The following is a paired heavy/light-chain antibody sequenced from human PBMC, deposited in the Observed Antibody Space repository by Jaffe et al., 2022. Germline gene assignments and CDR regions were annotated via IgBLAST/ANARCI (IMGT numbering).Light chain of an antibody. CDR1: QDIGNN. CDR2: DAF. Sequence: DIQMTQSPSSLSAAVGDRVTISCQASQDIGNNLNWFQQKPGKAPKLLIYDAFTLETGVPSRFSGTASGTDFTFIITNLQPDDVATYYCQQYDDLPTFGQGTKVEIK. J-gene: IGKJ2*01. V-gene: IGKV1-33*01. CDR3: QQYDDLPT.
Heavy chain of an antibody. D-gene: IGHD4-4*01. CDR3: STGVFAPSVTRVTTAKYFQH. V-gene: IGHV1-24*01. CDR1: GYSVTEIS. CDR2: FDAEDGET. Sequence: QVQLVQSEAEVKKPGASVKVSCKVSGYSVTEISIHWMRQTPGKGLEYVGHFDAEDGETTYTQKFQGRVTVTADRFTETAFMELSSLTSEDTAVYYCSTGVFAPSVTRVTTAKYFQHWGQGTLVIVSS. J-gene: IGHJ1*01.